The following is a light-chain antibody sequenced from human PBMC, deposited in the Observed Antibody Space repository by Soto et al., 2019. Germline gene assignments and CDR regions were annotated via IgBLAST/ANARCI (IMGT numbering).Light chain of an antibody. CDR2: AAS. Sequence: DIQMTQSPSSPSASVGDRVTITFRARQSIGRDLNWYQHEPGKAPKLLIYAASTLQSGVPSRFSGSASGTDFTLTISSLQPEDFATYWCQQSYSTPWTFGQGTKVEIK. CDR3: QQSYSTPWT. V-gene: IGKV1-39*01. J-gene: IGKJ1*01. CDR1: QSIGRD.